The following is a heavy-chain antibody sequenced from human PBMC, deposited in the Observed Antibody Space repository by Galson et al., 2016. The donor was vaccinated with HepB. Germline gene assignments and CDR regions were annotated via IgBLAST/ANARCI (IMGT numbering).Heavy chain of an antibody. CDR3: AHPIQWLFNPFDY. J-gene: IGHJ4*02. Sequence: PALVKPTQTLTLTCTFSGFSLISGMGVGWIRQPPGQAMEWRALIYWDDDTRYSSPLKTRLTVTKDTSKNQVILTITNVDPVEPATYYCAHPIQWLFNPFDYWGQGTLVTVPS. D-gene: IGHD3-22*01. V-gene: IGHV2-5*02. CDR2: IYWDDDT. CDR1: GFSLISGMG.